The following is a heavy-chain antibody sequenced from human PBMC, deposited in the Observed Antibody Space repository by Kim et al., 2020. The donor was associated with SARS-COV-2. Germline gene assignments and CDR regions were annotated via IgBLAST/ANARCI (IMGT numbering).Heavy chain of an antibody. Sequence: SVKVSCKASGGTFSSYAISWVRQAPGQGLEWMGGIIPIFGTANYAQKFQGRVTITADESTSTAYMELSSLRSEDTAVYYCARWQYDIGYYYGMDVWGQGTTVTVSS. CDR2: IIPIFGTA. J-gene: IGHJ6*02. V-gene: IGHV1-69*13. CDR1: GGTFSSYA. D-gene: IGHD3-9*01. CDR3: ARWQYDIGYYYGMDV.